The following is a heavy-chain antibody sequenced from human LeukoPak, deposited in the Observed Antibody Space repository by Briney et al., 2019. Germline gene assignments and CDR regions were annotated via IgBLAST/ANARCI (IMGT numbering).Heavy chain of an antibody. D-gene: IGHD3-22*01. CDR2: IYYSGST. CDR1: GGSISSGDYY. J-gene: IGHJ5*02. CDR3: ARVKRYHSDSSGYYFFDP. V-gene: IGHV4-30-4*01. Sequence: SQTLSLTCTVSGGSISSGDYYWSWIRQPPGKGLEWIGYIYYSGSTNYNPSHKTRVTISIDTSKNQFSLKLSSVTAADTAVYYCARVKRYHSDSSGYYFFDPWGQGTLVTVSS.